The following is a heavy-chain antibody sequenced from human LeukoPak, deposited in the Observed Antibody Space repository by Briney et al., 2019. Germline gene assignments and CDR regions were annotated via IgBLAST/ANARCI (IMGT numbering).Heavy chain of an antibody. CDR2: ISSSSSYI. Sequence: WGSLRLSCAASGFTFSSYSMNWVRQAPGKGLEWVSSISSSSSYIYYADSVKGRFTISRDNSKNTLYLQMNSLRAEDTAVYYCAKDHFTMVRGVIITGFDYWGQGTLVTVSS. J-gene: IGHJ4*02. CDR3: AKDHFTMVRGVIITGFDY. V-gene: IGHV3-21*04. D-gene: IGHD3-10*01. CDR1: GFTFSSYS.